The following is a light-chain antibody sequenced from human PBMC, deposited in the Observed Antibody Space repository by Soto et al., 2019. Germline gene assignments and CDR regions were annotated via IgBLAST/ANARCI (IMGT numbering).Light chain of an antibody. CDR2: GNN. Sequence: QSVLTQPPSVSGAPGQRVTISCTGSSSNIGTPYDVHWYQQLPGTAPKLLIYGNNNRPSGVPDRFSGSKSGTSASLAITGLQAEDEADYYCQSYDSSLSGYVIFGGGTKFTVL. J-gene: IGLJ2*01. CDR1: SSNIGTPYD. V-gene: IGLV1-40*01. CDR3: QSYDSSLSGYVI.